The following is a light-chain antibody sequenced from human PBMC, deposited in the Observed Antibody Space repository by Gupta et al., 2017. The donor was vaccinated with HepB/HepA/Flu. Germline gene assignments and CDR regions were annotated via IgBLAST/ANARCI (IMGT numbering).Light chain of an antibody. CDR3: CAYAGGIYV. CDR1: TSDLGSYNL. J-gene: IGLJ1*01. CDR2: EVS. V-gene: IGLV2-23*02. Sequence: SITISCVGTTSDLGSYNLLSWYQHYPGRAPKLIICEVSDRPAGISHRFSGSKSGNTAFLTISALQNEDEADYYCCAYAGGIYVFGSGTKVTV.